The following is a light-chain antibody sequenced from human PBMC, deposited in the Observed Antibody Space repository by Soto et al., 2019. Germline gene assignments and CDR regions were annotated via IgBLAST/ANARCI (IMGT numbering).Light chain of an antibody. J-gene: IGKJ4*01. Sequence: EIVLTDSPGTLSLSLGETATLSCRASQSVSSSQLAWYQQKPGQTPRLLIYDASNRAAGIPARFSGSGSGTDFTLTISSLEPEDFAVHYCQQRSNWPLTFGGATKVDIK. V-gene: IGKV3-11*01. CDR1: QSVSSS. CDR3: QQRSNWPLT. CDR2: DAS.